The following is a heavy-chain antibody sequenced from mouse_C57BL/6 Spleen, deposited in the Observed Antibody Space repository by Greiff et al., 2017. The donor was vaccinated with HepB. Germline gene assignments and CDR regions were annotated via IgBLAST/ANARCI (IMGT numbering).Heavy chain of an antibody. V-gene: IGHV1-7*01. CDR1: GYTFTSYW. D-gene: IGHD1-1*01. J-gene: IGHJ2*01. CDR3: ARESLITTVVAPYFDY. CDR2: INPSSGYT. Sequence: QVQLKESGAELAKPGASVKLSCKASGYTFTSYWMHWVKQRPGQGLEWIGYINPSSGYTKYNQKFKDKATLTADKSSSTAYMQLSSLTYEDSAVYYCARESLITTVVAPYFDYWGQGTTLTVSS.